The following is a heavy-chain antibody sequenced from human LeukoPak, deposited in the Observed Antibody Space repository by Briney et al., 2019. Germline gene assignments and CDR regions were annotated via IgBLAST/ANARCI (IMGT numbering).Heavy chain of an antibody. V-gene: IGHV5-51*01. D-gene: IGHD2-21*01. CDR1: GYRFTSFW. Sequence: GESLKIFCKGSGYRFTSFWIGWVGQMPGKGLEWMGIIYPGDCDTRYYPSFQGHVTISVDKSISTAYVQWSSLKASDTDMYYCGRPCGGDCYSNGAFDIWGQGTRVTVSS. CDR3: GRPCGGDCYSNGAFDI. CDR2: IYPGDCDT. J-gene: IGHJ3*02.